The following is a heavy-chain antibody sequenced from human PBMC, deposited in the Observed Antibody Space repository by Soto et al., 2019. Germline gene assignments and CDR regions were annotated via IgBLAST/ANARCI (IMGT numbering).Heavy chain of an antibody. CDR2: MYYSGST. J-gene: IGHJ6*02. D-gene: IGHD3-16*01. CDR3: ARDKTEVTTFVYYYYGMDV. CDR1: GGTISSSSHY. V-gene: IGHV4-39*02. Sequence: SETLCLTCTVSGGTISSSSHYWGRHRQPPGKGLEWIGSMYYSGSTYYNPSLNSRVTISVDTSKNQFSLKLSSVTASDTAVYYCARDKTEVTTFVYYYYGMDVWGQGTTVTVSS.